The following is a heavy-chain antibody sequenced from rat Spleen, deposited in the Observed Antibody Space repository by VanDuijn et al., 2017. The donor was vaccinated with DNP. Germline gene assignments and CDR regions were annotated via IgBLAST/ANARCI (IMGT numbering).Heavy chain of an antibody. Sequence: EVQLQESGSGLVKPSQTLSLTCSVTGYSITSNYWVWIRKFPGNKMEYVGHIAYSGSTNYNPSLKSRIYITRDTSQNHFFLHLKSVTSEDTATYYCASWAPIAPISTSNYWGQGVMVTVSS. CDR2: IAYSGST. V-gene: IGHV3-1*01. J-gene: IGHJ2*01. D-gene: IGHD1-2*01. CDR1: GYSITSNY. CDR3: ASWAPIAPISTSNY.